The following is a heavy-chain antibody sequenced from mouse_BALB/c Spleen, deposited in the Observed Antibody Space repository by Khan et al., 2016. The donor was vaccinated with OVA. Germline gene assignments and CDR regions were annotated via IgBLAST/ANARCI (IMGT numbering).Heavy chain of an antibody. V-gene: IGHV1-26*01. CDR1: GYSFTGYY. CDR2: VNPNNGGT. CDR3: AIYHGYFDV. J-gene: IGHJ1*01. Sequence: EVQLQESGPDLVKPGASVKISCKASGYSFTGYYIHWVKQSHGKSLEWIGRVNPNNGGTSYTQKFKGKAIFTVDKSSNTAYMELRSLTSEDSAVYSCAIYHGYFDVWGAGTTVTVSS. D-gene: IGHD1-1*01.